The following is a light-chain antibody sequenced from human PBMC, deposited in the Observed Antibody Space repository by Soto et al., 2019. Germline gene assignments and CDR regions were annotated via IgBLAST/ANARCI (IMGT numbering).Light chain of an antibody. V-gene: IGLV2-23*01. CDR1: TSDVGSYNL. J-gene: IGLJ2*01. Sequence: QSVLTQPASVSGSPGQSITISCTGVTSDVGSYNLVSWYQQHPGKAPKLMIYADNRRPSGVSSRFSASKSDNTASLTVSGLQAEDEADYYCCSYAGSSSSVIFGGGTKLTVL. CDR2: ADN. CDR3: CSYAGSSSSVI.